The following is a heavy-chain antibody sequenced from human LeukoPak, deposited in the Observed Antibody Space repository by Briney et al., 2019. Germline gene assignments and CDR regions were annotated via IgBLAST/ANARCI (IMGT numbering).Heavy chain of an antibody. Sequence: GASVKVSCKASGYTFTSYDINWVRQATGQGLEWMGWMNPNSGNTGYAQKFQGRVTMTRNTSISTAYMELSSLRSEDTAVYYCARVPYYDILTGSQYNWFDPWGQGTLVTVSS. CDR1: GYTFTSYD. CDR3: ARVPYYDILTGSQYNWFDP. CDR2: MNPNSGNT. D-gene: IGHD3-9*01. J-gene: IGHJ5*02. V-gene: IGHV1-8*01.